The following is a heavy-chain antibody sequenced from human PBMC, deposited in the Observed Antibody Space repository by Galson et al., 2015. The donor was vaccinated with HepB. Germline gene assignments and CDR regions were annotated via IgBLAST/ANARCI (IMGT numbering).Heavy chain of an antibody. J-gene: IGHJ5*02. Sequence: QSGAEVKKPGESLRISCKGSGYSFTSYWISWVRQMPGKGLEWMGRIDPSDSYTNYSPSFQGHVTISADKSISTAYLQWSSLKASDTAMYYCARQEVPAAMAGGNWFDPWGQGTLVTVSS. V-gene: IGHV5-10-1*01. D-gene: IGHD2-2*01. CDR1: GYSFTSYW. CDR3: ARQEVPAAMAGGNWFDP. CDR2: IDPSDSYT.